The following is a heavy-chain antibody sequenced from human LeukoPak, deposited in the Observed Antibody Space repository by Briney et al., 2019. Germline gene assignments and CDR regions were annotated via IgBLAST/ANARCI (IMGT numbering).Heavy chain of an antibody. V-gene: IGHV4-39*01. J-gene: IGHJ4*02. CDR1: GGSISSSSYY. CDR3: ARGPGWFDY. Sequence: SETLSLTCTVSGGSISSSSYYWGWIRQPPGKGLEWIGSIYYSGSTYYNPSLKSRVTISVDTSKNQFSLKLSSVTAADTAVYYCARGPGWFDYWGQGTLVTVSS. D-gene: IGHD6-19*01. CDR2: IYYSGST.